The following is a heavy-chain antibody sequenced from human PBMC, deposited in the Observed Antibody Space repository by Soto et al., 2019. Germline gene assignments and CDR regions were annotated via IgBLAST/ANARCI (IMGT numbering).Heavy chain of an antibody. J-gene: IGHJ3*01. CDR1: GFTFSNYG. V-gene: IGHV3-48*01. Sequence: PGGSLRLSCAASGFTFSNYGMNWVRKAPGKGLEWVSYISPSSSTIYYADSVKGRFTISRENAMNSLYLQMNSLRAEDTAIYYCARAYSSRSGKNAFDFWGQGTVVTVSS. D-gene: IGHD6-13*01. CDR3: ARAYSSRSGKNAFDF. CDR2: ISPSSSTI.